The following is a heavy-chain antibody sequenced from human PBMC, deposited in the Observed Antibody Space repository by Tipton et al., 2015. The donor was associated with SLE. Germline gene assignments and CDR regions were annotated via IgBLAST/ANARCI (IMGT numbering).Heavy chain of an antibody. CDR2: VFYSGNT. CDR3: ARMGLCTTTTCNEGAFDV. D-gene: IGHD2-2*01. CDR1: GGSISTTDHY. J-gene: IGHJ3*01. V-gene: IGHV4-39*06. Sequence: TLSLTCSVSGGSISTTDHYWGWIRQPPGKGLEWTGSVFYSGNTYYNDSLKSRVTIFVDTSKNQFTLQLSSVTAADTAVYYCARMGLCTTTTCNEGAFDVWGQGSMVTVSS.